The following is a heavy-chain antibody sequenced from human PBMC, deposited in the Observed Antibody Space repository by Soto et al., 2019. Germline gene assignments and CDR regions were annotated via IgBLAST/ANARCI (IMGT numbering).Heavy chain of an antibody. D-gene: IGHD5-12*01. V-gene: IGHV1-18*01. CDR2: ISAYNGNT. CDR3: ARGASGYDPEGYYYYMDV. Sequence: GASVKVSCKASGDTFTSNGSSWVRQAPGQGLEWMGWISAYNGNTNYAQKLQGRVTMTTDTSTSTAYMELRSLRSDDTAVYYCARGASGYDPEGYYYYMDVWGKGTTVTVSS. CDR1: GDTFTSNG. J-gene: IGHJ6*03.